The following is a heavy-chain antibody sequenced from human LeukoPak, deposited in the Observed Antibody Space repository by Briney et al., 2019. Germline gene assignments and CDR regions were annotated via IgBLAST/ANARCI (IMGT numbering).Heavy chain of an antibody. D-gene: IGHD2-21*01. Sequence: GSLRLSCAVSGFSVSGYWMTWVRQAPGKGLEWVSTIVGDSSKTYYADSVKGRFTISRDNSNYMLFLHMNNLRAEDTAIYYCAKQPYNYYYLDVWGKGTTVTVSS. V-gene: IGHV3-23*01. CDR1: GFSVSGYW. J-gene: IGHJ6*03. CDR3: AKQPYNYYYLDV. CDR2: IVGDSSKT.